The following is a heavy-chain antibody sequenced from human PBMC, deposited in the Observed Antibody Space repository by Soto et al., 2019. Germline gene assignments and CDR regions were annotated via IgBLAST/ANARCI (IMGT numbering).Heavy chain of an antibody. J-gene: IGHJ4*02. CDR2: ISGIGDIT. CDR3: AKDPPAGIIFDY. Sequence: GGSLRLSCAASGFTFSSYAMSWVRQAPGKGLEWVSVISGIGDITYYADSVKGRLTISRDNSKNTLYLQMNSLRAEDTAFYFCAKDPPAGIIFDYWGQGTLVTVSS. V-gene: IGHV3-23*01. CDR1: GFTFSSYA.